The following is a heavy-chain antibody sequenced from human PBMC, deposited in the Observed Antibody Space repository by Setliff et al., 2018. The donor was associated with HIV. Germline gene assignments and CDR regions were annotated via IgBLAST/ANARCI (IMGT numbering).Heavy chain of an antibody. Sequence: SETLSLTCTVSGGPISSGDYYWSWIRQPPGKGLEWIGYIYYSGSTYYNPSLKSRVTISVDTSKNQFSLKLSSVTAADTAVYYCARAKEGYGGWYYFDYWAQGTLVTVSS. D-gene: IGHD6-19*01. V-gene: IGHV4-30-4*08. CDR3: ARAKEGYGGWYYFDY. CDR1: GGPISSGDYY. J-gene: IGHJ4*02. CDR2: IYYSGST.